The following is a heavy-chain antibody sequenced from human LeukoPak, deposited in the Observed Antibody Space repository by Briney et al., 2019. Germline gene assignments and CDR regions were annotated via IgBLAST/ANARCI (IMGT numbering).Heavy chain of an antibody. D-gene: IGHD3-22*01. J-gene: IGHJ4*02. CDR3: ARVLRDASGYYDY. CDR2: ISIHGGDT. Sequence: GGSLRLSCAASGLTFSSYAMHWVRQAPGKGLEYVSAISIHGGDTYYANSVKGRFTISRDNSKNTLYLQMGSLRAEDMAVYYSARVLRDASGYYDYWGQGTLVTVSS. CDR1: GLTFSSYA. V-gene: IGHV3-64*01.